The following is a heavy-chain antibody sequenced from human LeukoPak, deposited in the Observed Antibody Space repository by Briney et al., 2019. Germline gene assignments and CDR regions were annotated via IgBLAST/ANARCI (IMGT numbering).Heavy chain of an antibody. CDR1: GFTFSSYW. Sequence: GGSLRLSCAASGFTFSSYWMHWDRQAPGKGLVWVSRINSDGSSTSYADSVKGRFTISRDNAKNTLYLQMNSLRAEDTAVYYCARDGYSYGYGAFDIWGQGTMVTVSS. V-gene: IGHV3-74*01. CDR2: INSDGSST. J-gene: IGHJ3*02. CDR3: ARDGYSYGYGAFDI. D-gene: IGHD5-18*01.